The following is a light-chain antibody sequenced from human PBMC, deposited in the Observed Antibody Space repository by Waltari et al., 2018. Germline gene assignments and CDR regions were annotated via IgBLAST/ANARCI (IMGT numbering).Light chain of an antibody. J-gene: IGLJ3*02. Sequence: QSVLTQPPSASGTPGQRVPISCSGSSSNIGSNTVNWYQQLPGTAPKLLIYSNNQLPSGVPDRFSCSKSGTSASLAISGLQSEDEADYYCAAWDDSLNGLWVFGGGTKLTVL. V-gene: IGLV1-44*01. CDR3: AAWDDSLNGLWV. CDR2: SNN. CDR1: SSNIGSNT.